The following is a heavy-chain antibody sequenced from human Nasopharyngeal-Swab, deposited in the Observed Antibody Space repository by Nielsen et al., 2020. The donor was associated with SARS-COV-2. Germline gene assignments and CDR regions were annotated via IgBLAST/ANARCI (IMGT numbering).Heavy chain of an antibody. CDR2: ISGSDHTT. CDR1: GFTFSSYA. D-gene: IGHD5-12*01. Sequence: GESLKISCAASGFTFSSYAMHWVRQAPGKGLEWVSVISGSDHTTYYADSVKGRFTISRDNSKNTVNLQMNSLRVEDTAIYYCAKDRDSGDDSDDYYHYYGMDVWGQGTTVTVSS. J-gene: IGHJ6*02. V-gene: IGHV3-23*01. CDR3: AKDRDSGDDSDDYYHYYGMDV.